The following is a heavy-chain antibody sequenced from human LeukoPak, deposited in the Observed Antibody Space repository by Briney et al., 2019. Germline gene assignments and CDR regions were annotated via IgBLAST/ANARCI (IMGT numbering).Heavy chain of an antibody. CDR3: ARAGVFLTGYGGDWFDP. Sequence: ASVKVSCKASGGTFSSYAISWVRQAPGQGLEWMGGIIPIFGTPNYAQKFQGRVTITADESTSTTYMELSSLRSEDTAVYYCARAGVFLTGYGGDWFDPWGQGTLVTVSS. V-gene: IGHV1-69*13. CDR1: GGTFSSYA. D-gene: IGHD3-9*01. J-gene: IGHJ5*02. CDR2: IIPIFGTP.